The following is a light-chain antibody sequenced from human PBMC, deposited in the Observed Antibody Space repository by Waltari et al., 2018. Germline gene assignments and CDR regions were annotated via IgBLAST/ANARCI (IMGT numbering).Light chain of an antibody. CDR1: QSVSSSY. CDR2: GAS. J-gene: IGKJ1*01. Sequence: EIVLTQSPGTLSLSPGERATLSCRASQSVSSSYLAWYQHKPGQAPRLLIYGASSRATGIPDRFSGIGSGTDFTLTISRLEPEDFAVYYCPHYGSSSWTFGQGTKVEIK. V-gene: IGKV3-20*01. CDR3: PHYGSSSWT.